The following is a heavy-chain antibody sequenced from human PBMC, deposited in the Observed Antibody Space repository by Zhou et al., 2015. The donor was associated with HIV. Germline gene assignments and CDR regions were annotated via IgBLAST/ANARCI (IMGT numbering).Heavy chain of an antibody. J-gene: IGHJ4*02. CDR3: ARDPMITFGGVIVQATGTDY. D-gene: IGHD3-16*02. Sequence: QVQLVQSGAEVKKPGASVKVSCKASGYTFTGYYMHWVRQAPGQGLEWMGRINPNSGGTNYAQKFQGRVTMTRDTSISTAYMELSRLRSDDTAVYYCARDPMITFGGVIVQATGTDYWGQGTLVTVSS. CDR1: GYTFTGYY. CDR2: INPNSGGT. V-gene: IGHV1-2*06.